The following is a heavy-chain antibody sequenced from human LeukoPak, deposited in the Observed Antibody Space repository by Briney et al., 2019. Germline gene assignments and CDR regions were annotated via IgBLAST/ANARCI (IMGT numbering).Heavy chain of an antibody. CDR1: GFTFSSYA. Sequence: PGRSLRLSCAASGFTFSSYAMHWVRQAPGKGLEWVAVISYDGSNKYYADSVKGRFTISRDNSKNTLYLQMNSLRAEDTAVYYCARGSSSWFGTAEYYFDYWGQGTLVTVSS. CDR2: ISYDGSNK. J-gene: IGHJ4*02. D-gene: IGHD6-13*01. V-gene: IGHV3-30*14. CDR3: ARGSSSWFGTAEYYFDY.